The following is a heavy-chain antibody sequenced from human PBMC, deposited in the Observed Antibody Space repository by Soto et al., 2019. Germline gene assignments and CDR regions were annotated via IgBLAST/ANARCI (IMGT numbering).Heavy chain of an antibody. Sequence: EVQLVESGGGLVQPGGSLRLSCGASGFTFSHYWMSWVRQAPGKGLEWVANIKEDGSEKYYVDSVKGRFTISKDNAKNSLFLQMTSLTAEDTAVYYCASEYGRGLDVWGQGTTVTVSS. V-gene: IGHV3-7*01. D-gene: IGHD3-10*01. CDR2: IKEDGSEK. J-gene: IGHJ6*02. CDR3: ASEYGRGLDV. CDR1: GFTFSHYW.